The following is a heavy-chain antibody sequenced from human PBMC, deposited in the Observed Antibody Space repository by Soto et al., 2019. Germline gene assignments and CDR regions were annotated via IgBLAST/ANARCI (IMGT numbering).Heavy chain of an antibody. V-gene: IGHV3-15*07. CDR1: GFTFSNAW. Sequence: GGSLRLSCAASGFTFSNAWMNWVRQAPGKGLEWVGRIKSKTDGGTTDYAAPVKGRFTISRDDSKNTLYLQMNSLKTEDTAVYYCTTEDSSGYPYYGMDVWGQGTTVTVSS. D-gene: IGHD3-22*01. J-gene: IGHJ6*02. CDR3: TTEDSSGYPYYGMDV. CDR2: IKSKTDGGTT.